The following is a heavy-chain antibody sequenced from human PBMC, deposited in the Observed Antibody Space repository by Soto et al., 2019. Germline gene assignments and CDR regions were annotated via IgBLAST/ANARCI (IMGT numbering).Heavy chain of an antibody. Sequence: GASVKVSCKASGYTFTSYAMHWVRQAPGQRLEWMGWINAGNGNTKYSQKFRGRVTITRDTSASTAYMELSSLRSEDTAVYYCARDLSLRRWFDPYFDYWGQGTLVTVSS. CDR3: ARDLSLRRWFDPYFDY. CDR2: INAGNGNT. J-gene: IGHJ4*02. D-gene: IGHD3-10*01. V-gene: IGHV1-3*01. CDR1: GYTFTSYA.